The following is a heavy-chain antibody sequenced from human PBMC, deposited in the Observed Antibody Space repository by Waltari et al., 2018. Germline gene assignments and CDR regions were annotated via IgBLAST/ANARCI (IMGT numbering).Heavy chain of an antibody. CDR2: GNSVGRS. D-gene: IGHD3-10*01. V-gene: IGHV4-34*01. CDR3: ARLGFSVGRAVKSAYFYYMGV. J-gene: IGHJ6*03. Sequence: QVQLHQSGAGLLKPSATLSLPCAVFGGSLSGYYWDWIRQAPGKGLEWTGEGNSVGRSNNNPSIKSRVTISVDTTKSQFSLGLKSVTAADTAVYYCARLGFSVGRAVKSAYFYYMGVWGTGATVT. CDR1: GGSLSGYY.